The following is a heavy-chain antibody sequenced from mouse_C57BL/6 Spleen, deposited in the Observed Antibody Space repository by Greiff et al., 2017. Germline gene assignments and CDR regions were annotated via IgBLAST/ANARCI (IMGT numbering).Heavy chain of an antibody. J-gene: IGHJ4*01. V-gene: IGHV1-80*01. CDR1: GYAFSSYW. CDR3: ARKGVYDGYYSAMDY. D-gene: IGHD2-3*01. Sequence: VQRVESGAELVKPGASVKISCKASGYAFSSYWMNWVKQRPGKGLEWIGQIYPGDGDTNYNGKFKGKATLTADKSSSTAYMQLSSLTSEDSAVYFCARKGVYDGYYSAMDYWGQGTSVTVSS. CDR2: IYPGDGDT.